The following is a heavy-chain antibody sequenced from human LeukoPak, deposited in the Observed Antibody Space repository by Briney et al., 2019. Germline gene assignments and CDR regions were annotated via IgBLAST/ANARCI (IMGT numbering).Heavy chain of an antibody. CDR2: ISAYNGNT. CDR3: ARLSRFGPYYYYYGMDV. Sequence: GASVKVSCKASGYTFTSYDINWVRQAPGQGLEWMGWISAYNGNTNYAQKLQGRVTMTTDTSTSTAYMELRSLRSDDTAVYYCARLSRFGPYYYYYGMDVWGQGTTVTVSS. CDR1: GYTFTSYD. D-gene: IGHD2/OR15-2a*01. J-gene: IGHJ6*02. V-gene: IGHV1-18*01.